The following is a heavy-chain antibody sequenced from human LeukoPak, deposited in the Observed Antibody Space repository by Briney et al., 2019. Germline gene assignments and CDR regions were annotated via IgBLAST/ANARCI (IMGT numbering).Heavy chain of an antibody. J-gene: IGHJ1*01. D-gene: IGHD1-1*01. CDR3: VKEVHRVSQN. CDR2: INPNTGGT. V-gene: IGHV1-2*02. CDR1: GYIFTSYY. Sequence: SVQVSCNASGYIFTSYYMHWVRRAPGQGLEWIGWINPNTGGTNYAQNFQGRVTMTRDTSISTAYMELSGLTSDDTGIYYCVKEVHRVSQNWGQGTLVTVSS.